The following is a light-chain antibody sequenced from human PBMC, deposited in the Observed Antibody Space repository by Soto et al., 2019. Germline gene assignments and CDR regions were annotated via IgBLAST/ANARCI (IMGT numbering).Light chain of an antibody. V-gene: IGKV1-8*01. CDR1: QGISSY. J-gene: IGKJ1*01. CDR2: DAS. Sequence: AIRMTQSPSSLSASTGDRVTITCRASQGISSYLAWYQQKPGKAPKLLIYDASTLQSGVPSRFSGSGSGTDFTLPISCLQSEDFSTYYCQQYYSYLWTFGQGTKVEIK. CDR3: QQYYSYLWT.